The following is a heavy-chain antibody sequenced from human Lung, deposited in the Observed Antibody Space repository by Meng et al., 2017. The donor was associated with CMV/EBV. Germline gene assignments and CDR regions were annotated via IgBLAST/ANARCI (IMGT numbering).Heavy chain of an antibody. Sequence: QGQLRESRPALVKPSETLSLTCAVSGGSITNHNWWAWVRQPPGKGLEWIGEIPHRGSSAYNPSLKSRVSMSIDKSKNQFSLKLTSVTAADTAVYHCLRRSGGSVWGQGTLVTVSS. CDR3: LRRSGGSV. D-gene: IGHD3-10*01. CDR1: GGSITNHNW. V-gene: IGHV4-4*02. CDR2: IPHRGSS. J-gene: IGHJ1*01.